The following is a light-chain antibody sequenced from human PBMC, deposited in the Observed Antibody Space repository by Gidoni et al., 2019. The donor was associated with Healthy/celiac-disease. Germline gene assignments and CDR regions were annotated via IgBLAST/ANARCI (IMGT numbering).Light chain of an antibody. Sequence: QSVLTQPPSASGTPGQRGTISCPGSSSNLGSNYVYWYQQLPGTAPKLLIYRNNQRPSGVPDRFSGSKSGTSASLAISGLRSEDEADYYCAAWDDSLSGPVVGGGTKLTVL. CDR3: AAWDDSLSGPV. J-gene: IGLJ3*02. CDR1: SSNLGSNY. CDR2: RNN. V-gene: IGLV1-47*01.